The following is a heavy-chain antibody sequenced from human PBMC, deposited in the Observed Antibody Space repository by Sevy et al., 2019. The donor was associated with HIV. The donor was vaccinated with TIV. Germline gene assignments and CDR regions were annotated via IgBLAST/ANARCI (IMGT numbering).Heavy chain of an antibody. CDR3: ARDCSSTTCLWGMDL. Sequence: GGSLRLSCAASGFSFSNYWMSWVRQAPGKGLEWVANIKLAGSEKYYVDSVKGRFTISRDNAKKSLYLQMNGLRTEDTAVYYCARDCSSTTCLWGMDLWGQGTTVTVSS. J-gene: IGHJ6*01. V-gene: IGHV3-7*03. D-gene: IGHD2-2*01. CDR2: IKLAGSEK. CDR1: GFSFSNYW.